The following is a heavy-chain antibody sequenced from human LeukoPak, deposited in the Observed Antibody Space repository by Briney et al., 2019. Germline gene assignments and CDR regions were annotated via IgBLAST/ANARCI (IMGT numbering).Heavy chain of an antibody. CDR1: GYTFTSYG. CDR3: ARVKTMVRGVIYFDY. Sequence: GASVKVSCKAPGYTFTSYGISWVRQAPGQGLEWMGWISAYNGNTNYAQKLQGRVTMTTDTSTSTAYMELRSLRSDDAAVYYCARVKTMVRGVIYFDYWGQGTLVTVSS. CDR2: ISAYNGNT. D-gene: IGHD3-10*01. J-gene: IGHJ4*02. V-gene: IGHV1-18*01.